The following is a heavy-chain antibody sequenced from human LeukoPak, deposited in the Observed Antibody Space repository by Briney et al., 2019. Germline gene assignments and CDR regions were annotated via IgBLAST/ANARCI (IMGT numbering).Heavy chain of an antibody. CDR2: IYASGST. V-gene: IGHV4-4*07. Sequence: SETLSLTCTVSGGSISSYYWSWIRQPAGKGLEWIGRIYASGSTNYNPSLESRVTISIDTSKNQFSLKLTSLTAADTAVYYCAREGQQLVPPLDYWGQGSLVTVSS. D-gene: IGHD6-6*01. CDR1: GGSISSYY. CDR3: AREGQQLVPPLDY. J-gene: IGHJ4*02.